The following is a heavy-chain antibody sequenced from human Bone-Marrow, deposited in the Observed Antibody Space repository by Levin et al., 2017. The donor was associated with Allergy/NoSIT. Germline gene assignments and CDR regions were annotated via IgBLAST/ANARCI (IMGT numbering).Heavy chain of an antibody. CDR2: ISSSGSTI. D-gene: IGHD3-22*01. V-gene: IGHV3-48*03. J-gene: IGHJ4*02. Sequence: GESLKISCAAAGFTFSSYEMNWVRQAPGKGLEWVSYISSSGSTIYYADSVKGRFTISRDNAKNSLYLQMDSLRAEDTALYYCAGRSYFHSGDYPSYWGQGTLVTVSS. CDR1: GFTFSSYE. CDR3: AGRSYFHSGDYPSY.